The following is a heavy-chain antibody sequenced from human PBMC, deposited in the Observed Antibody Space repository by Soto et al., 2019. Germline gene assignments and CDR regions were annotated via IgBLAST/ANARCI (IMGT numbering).Heavy chain of an antibody. D-gene: IGHD4-17*01. CDR3: AKNDFGDYYYYMDV. CDR2: ISGSGNTK. J-gene: IGHJ6*03. V-gene: IGHV3-23*01. CDR1: GLTFSSYA. Sequence: EVQLLESGGGLIQPGGSLRLSCAASGLTFSSYARTWVRQAPGKGLEWVAGISGSGNTKYHADSVKGRFTISRDNSKNTLFLQMNSLRAEDTALYYCAKNDFGDYYYYMDVWGKGATVTVSS.